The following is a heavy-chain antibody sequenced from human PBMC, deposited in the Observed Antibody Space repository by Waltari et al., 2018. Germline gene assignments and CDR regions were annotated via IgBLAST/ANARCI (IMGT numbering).Heavy chain of an antibody. CDR2: IWYDGSNK. V-gene: IGHV3-30*18. D-gene: IGHD2-2*01. Sequence: QVQLVESGGGVVKPGRSLRLSCAASGFTFSSYGMHWVRQAPGKGLELVAVIWYDGSNKYYADSVKGRFTISRDNSKNTLYLQMNSLRAEDTAMYYCAKEVDEYFFDYWGQGTLVTVSS. CDR1: GFTFSSYG. J-gene: IGHJ4*02. CDR3: AKEVDEYFFDY.